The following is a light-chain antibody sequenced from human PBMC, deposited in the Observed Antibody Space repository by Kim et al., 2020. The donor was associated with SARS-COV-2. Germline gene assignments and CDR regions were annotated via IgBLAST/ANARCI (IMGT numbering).Light chain of an antibody. CDR3: HQYYRNPRT. CDR2: WAS. CDR1: QNLLYSNNKNY. Sequence: RATINCMSSQNLLYSNNKNYLAWYQQKPGQPPKLLISWASTRESGVPDRFSGSGSGTDFTLTISRLQAEDVAVYYCHQYYRNPRTFDQGTKVDIK. J-gene: IGKJ1*01. V-gene: IGKV4-1*01.